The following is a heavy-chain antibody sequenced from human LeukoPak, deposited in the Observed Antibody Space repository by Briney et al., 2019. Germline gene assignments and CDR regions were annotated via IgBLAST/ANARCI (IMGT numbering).Heavy chain of an antibody. D-gene: IGHD1-26*01. Sequence: GGSLRLSCAASGFTFSSYGMHWVRQAPGKGLEWVAFIRYDGSNKYYADSVKGRFTISRDNSKNTLYLQMNSLRAEDTAVYYCAKDFGGMECYFDYWGQGPLVTVSS. CDR3: AKDFGGMECYFDY. V-gene: IGHV3-30*02. CDR1: GFTFSSYG. CDR2: IRYDGSNK. J-gene: IGHJ4*02.